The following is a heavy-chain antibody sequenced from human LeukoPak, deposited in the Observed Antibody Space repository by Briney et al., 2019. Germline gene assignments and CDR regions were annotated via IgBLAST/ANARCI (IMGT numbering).Heavy chain of an antibody. Sequence: GGSLRLSCAASGFTFNFHGMHWVRQAPGKGLEWVAVIWYDGSNKYYADSVKGRFTISRDNSKNTLYLQMNSLRAEDTAVYYCARAYFRSGSYSFDYWGQGTLVTVSS. CDR2: IWYDGSNK. J-gene: IGHJ4*02. V-gene: IGHV3-33*01. CDR1: GFTFNFHG. CDR3: ARAYFRSGSYSFDY. D-gene: IGHD3-10*01.